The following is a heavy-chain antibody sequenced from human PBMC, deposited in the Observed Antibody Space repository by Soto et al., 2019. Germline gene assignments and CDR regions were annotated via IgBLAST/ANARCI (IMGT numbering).Heavy chain of an antibody. CDR1: GFTFRLYG. CDR3: ATWQGSLNFRY. CDR2: IWDDGRRK. V-gene: IGHV3-33*01. Sequence: PGGSLRLSCAASGFTFRLYGMHWVRQAPGKGLEWVAAIWDDGRRKDYADSVKDRLFISRDNSKNTLYLQLDSLRPEDTAVYYCATWQGSLNFRYWGQGTLVTVSS. J-gene: IGHJ4*02.